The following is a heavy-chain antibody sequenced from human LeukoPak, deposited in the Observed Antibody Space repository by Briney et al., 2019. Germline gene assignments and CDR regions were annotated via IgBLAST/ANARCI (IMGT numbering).Heavy chain of an antibody. V-gene: IGHV3-21*01. J-gene: IGHJ4*02. CDR3: ARVSGYGGNPVWSY. CDR2: ISSSSEYI. CDR1: GFAFRSYS. D-gene: IGHD4-23*01. Sequence: GGSLRLSCAASGFAFRSYSMNWVRQAPGKGLEWVSCISSSSEYIYYADSVKGRFTISRDNAKNSLYLQMNSLRAEDTAVYYCARVSGYGGNPVWSYWGQGTLVTVSS.